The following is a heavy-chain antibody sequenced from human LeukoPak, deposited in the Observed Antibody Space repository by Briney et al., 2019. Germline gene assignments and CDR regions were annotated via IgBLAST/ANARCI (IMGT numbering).Heavy chain of an antibody. CDR2: INPNSGGT. CDR3: ARVYDYVWGSYRYAALSY. V-gene: IGHV1-2*02. Sequence: ASVKLSCNASGYAFTGYYMHWVRQAPGQGLEWMGWINPNSGGTNYAQKFQGRVTMTRDTSISTAYMELSRLRSDATAVYYCARVYDYVWGSYRYAALSYWGQGTLVTVSS. D-gene: IGHD3-16*02. J-gene: IGHJ4*02. CDR1: GYAFTGYY.